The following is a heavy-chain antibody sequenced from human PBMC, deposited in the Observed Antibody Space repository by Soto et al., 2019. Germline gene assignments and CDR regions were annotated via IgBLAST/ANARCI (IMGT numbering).Heavy chain of an antibody. J-gene: IGHJ6*02. Sequence: GASVKVSCKASGYTFTGYYMHWVRQAPGQGLEWIGWINPNSGGTNYAQKFQGWVTMTRDTSISTAYKELSRLRSDDTAVYYCARDRAWGHNPYYYYGMDVWGQGTTVTLSS. D-gene: IGHD3-16*01. CDR1: GYTFTGYY. CDR2: INPNSGGT. CDR3: ARDRAWGHNPYYYYGMDV. V-gene: IGHV1-2*04.